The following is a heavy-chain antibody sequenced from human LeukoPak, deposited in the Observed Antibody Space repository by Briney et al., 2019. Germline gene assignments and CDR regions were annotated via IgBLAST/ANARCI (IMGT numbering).Heavy chain of an antibody. CDR2: SSRSTSCI. V-gene: IGHV3-21*01. J-gene: IGHJ4*02. CDR1: GFTFSTYG. D-gene: IGHD6-13*01. CDR3: ARDQGSSSWEHFDY. Sequence: NPGGSLRLSCAASGFTFSTYGMNWVRQAPGKGLEWVSSSSRSTSCIYYADSLKGRFTISRDNAKNSLYMQMNSLRAEDTAVYYCARDQGSSSWEHFDYWGQGTLVTVSS.